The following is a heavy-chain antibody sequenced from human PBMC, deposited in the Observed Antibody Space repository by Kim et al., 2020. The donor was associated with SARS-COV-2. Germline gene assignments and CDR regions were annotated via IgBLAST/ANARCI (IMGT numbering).Heavy chain of an antibody. Sequence: GGSLRLSCAASGFTFSSYAMSWVRQAPGKGLEWVSAISGSGGSTYYADSVKGRFTISRDNSKNTLYLQMNSLRAEDTAVYYCAKDRLSYYDFWSGYHLSYFDYWGQGTLVTVSS. D-gene: IGHD3-3*01. J-gene: IGHJ4*02. CDR2: ISGSGGST. CDR1: GFTFSSYA. CDR3: AKDRLSYYDFWSGYHLSYFDY. V-gene: IGHV3-23*01.